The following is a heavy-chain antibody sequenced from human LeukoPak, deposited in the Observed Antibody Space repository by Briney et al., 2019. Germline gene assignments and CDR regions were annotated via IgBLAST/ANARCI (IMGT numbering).Heavy chain of an antibody. Sequence: PGGSLRLSCAASGFTFDDYAMHWVRQAPGKGVEWVSGISWNSGSIGYADSVKGRFTISRDNAKNSLYLQMNSLRAEDMALYYCAKEEGGGGFDYWGQGTLVTVSS. CDR3: AKEEGGGGFDY. J-gene: IGHJ4*02. CDR1: GFTFDDYA. D-gene: IGHD3-16*01. V-gene: IGHV3-9*03. CDR2: ISWNSGSI.